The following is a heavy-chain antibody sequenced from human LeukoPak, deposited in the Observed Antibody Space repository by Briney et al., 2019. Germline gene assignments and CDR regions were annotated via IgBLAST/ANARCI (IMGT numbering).Heavy chain of an antibody. V-gene: IGHV1-2*02. CDR1: GYTFTDSY. Sequence: ASVKVSCKASGYTFTDSYMHWVRQAPGQGLEWMGWINPNSGGTNYAQKFQGRVTMTRDTSISTAYMELSSLRSEDTAVYYCARAYASGPPYYYYYMDVWGKGTTVTVSS. D-gene: IGHD3-3*01. CDR2: INPNSGGT. CDR3: ARAYASGPPYYYYYMDV. J-gene: IGHJ6*03.